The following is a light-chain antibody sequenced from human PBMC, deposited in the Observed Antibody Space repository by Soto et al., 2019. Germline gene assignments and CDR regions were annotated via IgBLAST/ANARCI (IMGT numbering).Light chain of an antibody. CDR2: AAS. Sequence: DIQMTQSPSSLSASVGDRVTITFRVSQSITSHLHWYQQKLGKAPKLLIYAASNLQSGVPSRFSGSGSGTHFTLTISTLQPEDFAIYYCQQSYSTPSITFGQGTRLEI. J-gene: IGKJ5*01. V-gene: IGKV1-39*01. CDR3: QQSYSTPSIT. CDR1: QSITSH.